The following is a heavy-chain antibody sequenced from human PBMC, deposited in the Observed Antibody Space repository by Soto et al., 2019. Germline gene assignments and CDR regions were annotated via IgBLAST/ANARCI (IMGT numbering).Heavy chain of an antibody. Sequence: QEQLVESGGGVVQPGKSLRLSCAASGFTFSSYGMHWVRQAPGKGLEWVAVISYDGTNKYYADSVKGRFTISRDNSKNTLYLQMNSLRAEDTAVYYCAKDKVTTFDFDYWGQGTLVTVSS. CDR3: AKDKVTTFDFDY. V-gene: IGHV3-30*18. J-gene: IGHJ4*02. CDR1: GFTFSSYG. CDR2: ISYDGTNK. D-gene: IGHD3-16*01.